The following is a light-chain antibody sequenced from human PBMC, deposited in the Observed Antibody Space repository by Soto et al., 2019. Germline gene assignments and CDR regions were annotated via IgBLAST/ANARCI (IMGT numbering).Light chain of an antibody. CDR3: QQFNNWALS. CDR2: GAS. CDR1: QVVGTN. Sequence: EEVVKQAPAPLTFSPRERANLSCRARQVVGTNLAWYQQKPGQAPRLLIHGASTRVVGVPARFSGGGSVTEFTLTISSLESEDFAVYYCQQFNNWALSFGQGTKVDI. V-gene: IGKV3-15*01. J-gene: IGKJ1*01.